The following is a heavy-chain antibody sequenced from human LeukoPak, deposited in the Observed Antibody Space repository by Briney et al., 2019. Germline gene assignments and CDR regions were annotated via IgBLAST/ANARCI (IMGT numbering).Heavy chain of an antibody. J-gene: IGHJ6*02. D-gene: IGHD6-13*01. CDR2: IYQSGST. CDR1: GFTFSSYA. CDR3: AREGYRAAGIYAMDI. V-gene: IGHV4-4*02. Sequence: GSLRLSFAASGFTFSSYAMHWVRQAPGKGLEWIGQIYQSGSTNYNPFLKSRVTISVDKSKNQFSLKLTSVTAADTALYYCAREGYRAAGIYAMDIWGQGTTVTVSS.